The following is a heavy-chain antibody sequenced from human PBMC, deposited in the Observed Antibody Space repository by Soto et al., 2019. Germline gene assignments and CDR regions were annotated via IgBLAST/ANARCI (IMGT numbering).Heavy chain of an antibody. J-gene: IGHJ6*03. D-gene: IGHD4-4*01. CDR1: GFTFGGYG. CDR2: IGSKAYGGTT. Sequence: PGGSLRLSCPAAGFTFGGYGMSWFRQAPGKGLEWVGFIGSKAYGGTTEYAASVQGRFTISRDDSKSIAYLQMNSLKTEDTAVYYCRGDYSNYYYYMDVWGKGTTVTVSS. CDR3: RGDYSNYYYYMDV. V-gene: IGHV3-49*03.